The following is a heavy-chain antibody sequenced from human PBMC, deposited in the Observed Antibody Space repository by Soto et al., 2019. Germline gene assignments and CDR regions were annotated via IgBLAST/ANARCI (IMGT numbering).Heavy chain of an antibody. CDR3: ARAYGSGSYMGSWYFDY. V-gene: IGHV4-31*03. J-gene: IGHJ4*02. CDR2: IYYSGST. D-gene: IGHD3-10*01. CDR1: GGSISSGGYY. Sequence: PSETLSLTCTVSGGSISSGGYYWSWIRQHPGKGLEWIGYIYYSGSTYYNPSLKSRVTISVDTSKNQLYLKLSSVTAADTAVYYCARAYGSGSYMGSWYFDYWGQGTLVTVSS.